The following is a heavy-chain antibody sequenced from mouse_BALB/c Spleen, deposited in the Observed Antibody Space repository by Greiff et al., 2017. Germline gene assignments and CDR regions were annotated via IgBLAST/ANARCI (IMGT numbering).Heavy chain of an antibody. CDR2: ISDGGSYT. V-gene: IGHV5-4*02. CDR3: ARDYYGSSHWYFDV. Sequence: EVKLMESGGGLVKPGGSLKLSCAASGFTFSDYYMYWVRQTPEKRLEWVATISDGGSYTYYPDSVKGRFTISRDNAKNNLYLQMSSLKSEDTAMYYCARDYYGSSHWYFDVWGAGTTVTVSS. J-gene: IGHJ1*01. D-gene: IGHD1-1*01. CDR1: GFTFSDYY.